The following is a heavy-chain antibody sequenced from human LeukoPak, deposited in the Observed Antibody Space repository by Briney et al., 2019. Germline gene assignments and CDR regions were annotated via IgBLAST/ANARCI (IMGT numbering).Heavy chain of an antibody. CDR3: ARGSSDYYYFDY. D-gene: IGHD3-22*01. J-gene: IGHJ4*02. Sequence: GASVKVSCKASAYTFTSCGISWVRQAPGQGLEWMGWISAYNGDTNYAQNLQGRVTMTTDTSTSTAYMELRSLRSDDTAVDYCARGSSDYYYFDYWGQGTLVTVSS. CDR2: ISAYNGDT. CDR1: AYTFTSCG. V-gene: IGHV1-18*01.